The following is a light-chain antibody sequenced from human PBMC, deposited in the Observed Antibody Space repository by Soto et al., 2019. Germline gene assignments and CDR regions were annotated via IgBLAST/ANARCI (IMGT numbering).Light chain of an antibody. CDR2: TAS. CDR1: QGASTW. CDR3: QQTTTFPLT. Sequence: DIPMTQSPSSVSASVGDRVTITCRASQGASTWLAWYQQKPGKAPNLLIYTASSLQSGVPSRFSGSGSGTDFTLTISSLQPEDFATYYCQQTTTFPLTCGGGTKVEI. V-gene: IGKV1D-12*01. J-gene: IGKJ4*02.